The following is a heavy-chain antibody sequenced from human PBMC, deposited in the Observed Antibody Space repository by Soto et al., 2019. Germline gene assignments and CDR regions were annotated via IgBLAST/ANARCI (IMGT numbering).Heavy chain of an antibody. Sequence: QVQLVQSGAEVKKPGASVKVSCKASGYTFTSYAMHWVRQAPGQRLEWMGWINAGNGNTKYSQKFQGRVTITRDTSASTAYMELSSLRSEDTAVYYCARVPSPFCSSTSCYVPDYWGQGTLVTVSS. V-gene: IGHV1-3*01. CDR1: GYTFTSYA. CDR3: ARVPSPFCSSTSCYVPDY. D-gene: IGHD2-2*01. CDR2: INAGNGNT. J-gene: IGHJ4*02.